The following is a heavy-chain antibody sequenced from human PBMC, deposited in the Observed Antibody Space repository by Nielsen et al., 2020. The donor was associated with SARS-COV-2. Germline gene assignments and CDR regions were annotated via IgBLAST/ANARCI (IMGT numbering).Heavy chain of an antibody. J-gene: IGHJ3*02. CDR1: EPFFSAFG. Sequence: GGSLRLSGVGSEPFFSAFGMNWVRQTPGEGLQWLSSISHSSNYIFYADSMKGRFTISRDDAQNSLYLQINDLRVEDTGIYYCARDFGDFGAFDIWGRGTVVTVSS. D-gene: IGHD2-21*01. V-gene: IGHV3-21*01. CDR3: ARDFGDFGAFDI. CDR2: ISHSSNYI.